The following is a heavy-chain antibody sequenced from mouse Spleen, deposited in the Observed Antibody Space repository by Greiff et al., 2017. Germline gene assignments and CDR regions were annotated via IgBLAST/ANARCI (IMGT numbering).Heavy chain of an antibody. CDR1: GFTFSSYA. CDR3: ARHELFAWFAY. J-gene: IGHJ3*01. Sequence: EVLLVESGGGLVKLGGSLKLSCAASGFTFSSYAMSWVRQTPEKRLEWVATISSGGGNTYYPDSVKGRFTISRDNAKNTLYLQMSSLKSEDTAMYYCARHELFAWFAYWGQGTLVTVSA. CDR2: ISSGGGNT. V-gene: IGHV5-9-3*01. D-gene: IGHD4-1*01.